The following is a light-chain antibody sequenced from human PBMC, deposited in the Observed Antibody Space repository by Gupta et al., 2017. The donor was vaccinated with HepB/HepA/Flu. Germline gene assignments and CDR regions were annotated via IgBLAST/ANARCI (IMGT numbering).Light chain of an antibody. CDR2: DAF. J-gene: IGKJ4*01. V-gene: IGKV1-39*01. CDR3: QQTDYIPLN. Sequence: DIQMTQSPSSLSACIGDRVTMTCQASQTVIRSFNWFQQKPGRTPKLLIYDAFSLQPGVPSRFRGSGSGAEFTLTINNLQPEDFAIYYCQQTDYIPLNFGRGTKVEIE. CDR1: QTVIRS.